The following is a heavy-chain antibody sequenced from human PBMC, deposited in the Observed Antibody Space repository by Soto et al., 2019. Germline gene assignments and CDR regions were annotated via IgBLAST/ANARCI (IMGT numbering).Heavy chain of an antibody. D-gene: IGHD3-22*01. J-gene: IGHJ6*02. V-gene: IGHV3-30*04. CDR1: GITFSDYA. CDR2: ASHDGRNQ. CDR3: AAEWWSDSSVYRNYNGMDV. Sequence: QVQLVESGGGVVQPGRSLRLSCAASGITFSDYAMHWVRQAPGKGLEWVAVASHDGRNQYYTDSVKGRFTISRDISTNTLHLHMDSLRVEDTAVYYCAAEWWSDSSVYRNYNGMDVWGQGATVTVS.